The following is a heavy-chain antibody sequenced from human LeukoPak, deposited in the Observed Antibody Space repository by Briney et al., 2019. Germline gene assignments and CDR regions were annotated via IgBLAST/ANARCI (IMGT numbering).Heavy chain of an antibody. Sequence: PGRSLRLSCAASGFTFSSYGMHWVRQAPGRGLEWVAVIASDGRDKHCTDSVKGRFTISRDNSKNTLYLQMNSLRAEDTAVYFCAKDSQVGAADYYFEYWGQGTLVTVSS. CDR2: IASDGRDK. V-gene: IGHV3-30*18. D-gene: IGHD6-13*01. CDR1: GFTFSSYG. CDR3: AKDSQVGAADYYFEY. J-gene: IGHJ4*02.